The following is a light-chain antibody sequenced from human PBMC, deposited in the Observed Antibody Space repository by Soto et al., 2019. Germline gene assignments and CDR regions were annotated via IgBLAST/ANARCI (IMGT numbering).Light chain of an antibody. V-gene: IGLV2-11*01. Sequence: QSVLTQPRSVSGSPGQSVTISCTGTSSDVGGYKYVSWYQQHPGKAPKLMIYDVSKRPSGVPDRFSGSKSGNTASLTISGLQAEDEADYYCCSYAGSYTWVFGGGTKLTV. J-gene: IGLJ3*02. CDR1: SSDVGGYKY. CDR2: DVS. CDR3: CSYAGSYTWV.